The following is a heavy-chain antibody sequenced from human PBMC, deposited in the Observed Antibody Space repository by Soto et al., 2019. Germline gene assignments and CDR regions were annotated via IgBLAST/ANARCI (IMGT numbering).Heavy chain of an antibody. CDR3: ARSVSP. J-gene: IGHJ5*02. CDR1: GGSISSGGYY. CDR2: IYYIGST. V-gene: IGHV4-31*03. Sequence: QVQLQESGPGLVKPSQTLSLTCTVSGGSISSGGYYWNWIRQHPGKGLEWIGYIYYIGSTYYNPSLKSRFTISLDTSKTQFSLRLGSVPAADTAVYSCARSVSPWGQGMLFPVPS.